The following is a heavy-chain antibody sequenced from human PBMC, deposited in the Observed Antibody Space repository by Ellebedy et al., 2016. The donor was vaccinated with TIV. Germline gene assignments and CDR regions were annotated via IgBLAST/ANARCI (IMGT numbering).Heavy chain of an antibody. D-gene: IGHD6-19*01. CDR2: IFHSGGI. CDR1: GGSISSSNW. V-gene: IGHV4-4*02. Sequence: SETLSLXXAVSGGSISSSNWWSWVRQPPGKGLEWIGEIFHSGGINYNPSLKSRVTISVDRSNNQFSLKLISVTAADTAVYFCARSKGGWYGYYFDYWGQGTLVTVSS. J-gene: IGHJ4*02. CDR3: ARSKGGWYGYYFDY.